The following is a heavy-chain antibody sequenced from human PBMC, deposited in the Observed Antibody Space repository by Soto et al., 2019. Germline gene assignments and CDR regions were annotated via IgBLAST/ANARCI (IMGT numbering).Heavy chain of an antibody. J-gene: IGHJ1*01. CDR2: INLDGSEK. V-gene: IGHV3-7*05. CDR1: GFTFRSYW. D-gene: IGHD1-1*01. Sequence: EGQLVESGGGLVQPGGSLRLSCQVSGFTFRSYWMTWVRRAPGKGLEWVANINLDGSEKYYVDAVKGRFTISRDNAKKSLPLELRDLRANDTAVYYCAGGAMAGNEVPGDWGQGTLVTVSS. CDR3: AGGAMAGNEVPGD.